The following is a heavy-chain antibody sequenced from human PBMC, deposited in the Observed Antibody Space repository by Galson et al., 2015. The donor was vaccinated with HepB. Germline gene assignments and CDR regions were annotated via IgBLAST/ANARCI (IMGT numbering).Heavy chain of an antibody. CDR3: VAATPGEYFQH. J-gene: IGHJ1*01. CDR1: GFTFSSYG. Sequence: SLRLSCAASGFTFSSYGMHWVRQAPGKGLEWVAVISYDGSNKYYADSVKGRFTISRDNSKNTLYLQMNSLRAEDTAVYYTVAATPGEYFQHWGQGTLVTVSS. V-gene: IGHV3-30*03. D-gene: IGHD2-15*01. CDR2: ISYDGSNK.